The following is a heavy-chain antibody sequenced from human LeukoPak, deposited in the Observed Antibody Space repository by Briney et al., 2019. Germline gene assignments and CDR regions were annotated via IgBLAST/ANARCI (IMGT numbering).Heavy chain of an antibody. CDR1: GGSISSYY. D-gene: IGHD2-15*01. V-gene: IGHV4-59*01. CDR3: ARYCSGGSCLDY. J-gene: IGHJ4*02. CDR2: IYYSGST. Sequence: SETLSLTCTVSGGSISSYYWSWIRQTPGKGLEWIGYIYYSGSTNYHPSLKSRVTISVDTSQNQFSLKLSSVTAADTAVYYCARYCSGGSCLDYWGQGTLVTVSS.